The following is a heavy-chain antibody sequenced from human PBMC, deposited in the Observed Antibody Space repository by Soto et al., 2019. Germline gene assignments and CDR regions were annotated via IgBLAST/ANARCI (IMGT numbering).Heavy chain of an antibody. D-gene: IGHD3-22*01. V-gene: IGHV4-39*01. CDR3: ARRRDYYDSSGYYPGQGFPNWFDP. J-gene: IGHJ5*02. CDR2: IYYSGST. Sequence: SETLSLTCTVSGGSISSSSYYWGWIRQPPGKGLEWIGSIYYSGSTYYNPSLKSRVTISVDTSKNQFSLKLSSVTAADTAVYYCARRRDYYDSSGYYPGQGFPNWFDPWGQGTLVTVSS. CDR1: GGSISSSSYY.